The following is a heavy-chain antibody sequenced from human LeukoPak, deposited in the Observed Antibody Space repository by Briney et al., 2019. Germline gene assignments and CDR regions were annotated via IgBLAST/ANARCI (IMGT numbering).Heavy chain of an antibody. J-gene: IGHJ4*02. CDR3: ATDSSGYYRTAFDY. V-gene: IGHV4-39*01. Sequence: KPSQTLSLTCTVSGGSISSGDYYWGWIRQPPGKGLEWIGSIYYSGSTYYNPSLKSRVTISVDTSKNQFSLKLSSVTAADTAVYYCATDSSGYYRTAFDYWGQGTLVTVSS. D-gene: IGHD3-22*01. CDR1: GGSISSGDYY. CDR2: IYYSGST.